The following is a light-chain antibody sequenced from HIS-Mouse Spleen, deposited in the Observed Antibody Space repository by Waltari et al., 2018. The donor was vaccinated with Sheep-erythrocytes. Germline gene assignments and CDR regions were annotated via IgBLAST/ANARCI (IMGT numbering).Light chain of an antibody. Sequence: PGTLSLSPGERATLSCRASQSVSSSYLAWYQQKPGQAPRLLIYGASSRATGIPDRFSGSVSGTDFTLTISRLEPEDFAVYYCQQYGSSPMYTFGQGTKLEIK. CDR1: QSVSSSY. V-gene: IGKV3-20*01. CDR2: GAS. J-gene: IGKJ2*01. CDR3: QQYGSSPMYT.